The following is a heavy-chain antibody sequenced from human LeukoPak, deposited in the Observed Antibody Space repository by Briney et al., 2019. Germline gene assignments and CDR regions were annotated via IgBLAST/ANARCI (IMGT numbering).Heavy chain of an antibody. CDR1: GGSISSYY. J-gene: IGHJ4*02. CDR2: IYYSGST. CDR3: ARSDICSSTSCFWDY. Sequence: SETLSLTCTVSGGSISSYYWSWIRQPPGKGLEWIGYIYYSGSTNYNPSLKSRVTISVDTSKNQFSLKLSSVTAADTAVYYCARSDICSSTSCFWDYWGQGTLVTVSS. D-gene: IGHD2-2*01. V-gene: IGHV4-59*12.